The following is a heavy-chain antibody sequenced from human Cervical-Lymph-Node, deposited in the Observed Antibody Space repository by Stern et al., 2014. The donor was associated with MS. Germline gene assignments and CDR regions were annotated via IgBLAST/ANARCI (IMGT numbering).Heavy chain of an antibody. D-gene: IGHD2-15*01. J-gene: IGHJ4*02. CDR3: ARDTCRGGGCYFRY. CDR1: GFIFSSYA. V-gene: IGHV3-30-3*01. Sequence: QVQLVQSGGGVVQPGRSLRLSCAASGFIFSSYAMHWVRQAPGKGLDWVAFLSNEGSKQFYADSVKGRFTISRDNSNNTLYLQMNSLRPEDKAVYYCARDTCRGGGCYFRYWGQGSLITVSS. CDR2: LSNEGSKQ.